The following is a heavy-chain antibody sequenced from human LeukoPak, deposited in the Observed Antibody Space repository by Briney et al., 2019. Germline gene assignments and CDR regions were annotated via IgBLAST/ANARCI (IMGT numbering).Heavy chain of an antibody. CDR3: AKAWFGERSGGGFDY. D-gene: IGHD3-10*01. CDR1: GFTFSSYG. CDR2: ISYDGSNK. Sequence: GGSLRLSCAASGFTFSSYGMHWVRQAPGKGLEWVAAISYDGSNKYYAESVRGRLTISRDNSKNTLYLQMNSLRTEDTALYYCAKAWFGERSGGGFDYWGQGTLVTVSS. V-gene: IGHV3-30*18. J-gene: IGHJ4*02.